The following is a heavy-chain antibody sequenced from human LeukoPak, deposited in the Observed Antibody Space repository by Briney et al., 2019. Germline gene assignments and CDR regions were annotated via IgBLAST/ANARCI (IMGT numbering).Heavy chain of an antibody. Sequence: GGSLRLSCAASGFTFSSYGMHWVRQAPGKGLEWVAVISYDGSNKYYADSVKGRFTISRDNSKNTLYLQMNSLRAEDTAVYYCARDPTFGANYYYGMDVWGQGTTVTVSS. CDR1: GFTFSSYG. V-gene: IGHV3-30*03. CDR2: ISYDGSNK. J-gene: IGHJ6*02. D-gene: IGHD2/OR15-2a*01. CDR3: ARDPTFGANYYYGMDV.